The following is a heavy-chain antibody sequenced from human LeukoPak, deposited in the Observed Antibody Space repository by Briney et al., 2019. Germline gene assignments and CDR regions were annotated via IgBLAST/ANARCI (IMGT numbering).Heavy chain of an antibody. V-gene: IGHV3-33*01. CDR2: IWFDGTNE. Sequence: GRSLRLSCAASGFTFSSYGMHWVRQAPGKGLEWVAIIWFDGTNEQYGDSAKGRFTISRDNAKNSLYLQMNSLRAEDTAVYYCARDRTTMVYWGQGTLVTVSS. D-gene: IGHD3-10*01. CDR1: GFTFSSYG. J-gene: IGHJ4*02. CDR3: ARDRTTMVY.